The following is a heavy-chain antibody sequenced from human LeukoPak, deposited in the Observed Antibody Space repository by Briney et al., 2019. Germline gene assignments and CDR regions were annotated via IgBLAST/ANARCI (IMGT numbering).Heavy chain of an antibody. V-gene: IGHV4-34*01. D-gene: IGHD2-15*01. J-gene: IGHJ4*02. CDR3: ARDASDCSGDNSYSGYFDY. Sequence: SETLSLTCAVYGGSFSGCYWSWIRQPPGKGLEWIGELTHSGSTNYNPSLKSRVTISVDTSKNQFSLNLSSVTAADTAVYYCARDASDCSGDNSYSGYFDYWGQGNLVTVSS. CDR2: LTHSGST. CDR1: GGSFSGCY.